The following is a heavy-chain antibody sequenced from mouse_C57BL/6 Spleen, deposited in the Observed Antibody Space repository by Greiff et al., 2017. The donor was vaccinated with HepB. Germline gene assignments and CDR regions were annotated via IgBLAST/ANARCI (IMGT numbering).Heavy chain of an antibody. Sequence: QVQLQQSGTELVKPGASVKLSCKASGYTFTSYWMHWVKQRPGQGLEWIGNINPSNGGTNYNEKFESKATLTVDKSSSTAYMQLSSLTSEDSAVYYSARRNYGSSPAWFAYWGQGTLVTVSA. D-gene: IGHD1-1*01. CDR1: GYTFTSYW. J-gene: IGHJ3*01. CDR3: ARRNYGSSPAWFAY. V-gene: IGHV1-53*01. CDR2: INPSNGGT.